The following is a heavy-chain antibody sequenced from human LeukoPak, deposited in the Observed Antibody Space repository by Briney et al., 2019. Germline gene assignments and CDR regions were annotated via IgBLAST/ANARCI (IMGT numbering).Heavy chain of an antibody. CDR2: IYYSGST. V-gene: IGHV4-59*08. Sequence: PSETLSLTCTVPGGSISSYYWSWIRQPPGKGLEWIGYIYYSGSTNYNPSLKSRVTISVDTSKNQFSLKLSSVTAADTAVYYCARQGYWSGYFLFDYWGQGTLVTVSS. CDR3: ARQGYWSGYFLFDY. J-gene: IGHJ4*02. CDR1: GGSISSYY. D-gene: IGHD3-3*01.